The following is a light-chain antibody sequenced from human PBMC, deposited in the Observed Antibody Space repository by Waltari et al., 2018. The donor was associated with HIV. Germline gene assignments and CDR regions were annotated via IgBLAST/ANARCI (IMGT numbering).Light chain of an antibody. CDR2: DNN. J-gene: IGLJ3*02. Sequence: QSVLTQPPSVSAAPGQKVTISCSGSSPNIGHNYLSWYQQLPGTAPKLLIYDNNKRPSGIPDRFSGSKSGTSATLGITGLQTGDEADYYCGTWDSSLSAGVFGGGTKLTVL. CDR1: SPNIGHNY. V-gene: IGLV1-51*01. CDR3: GTWDSSLSAGV.